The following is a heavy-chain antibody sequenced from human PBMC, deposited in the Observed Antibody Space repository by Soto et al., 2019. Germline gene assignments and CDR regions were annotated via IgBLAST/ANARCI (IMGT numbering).Heavy chain of an antibody. Sequence: SETLSLTCTVSSGSISSTIYSWDWIRQPPGKGLEWIGSIFYSGSTYYNPSLKSRVTISLDTPKNQFSLKLSSVTAADTAVYYCARHPGYYDILTGYTTYYFDSWGQGILVTV. CDR3: ARHPGYYDILTGYTTYYFDS. CDR1: SGSISSTIYS. D-gene: IGHD3-9*01. CDR2: IFYSGST. J-gene: IGHJ4*02. V-gene: IGHV4-39*01.